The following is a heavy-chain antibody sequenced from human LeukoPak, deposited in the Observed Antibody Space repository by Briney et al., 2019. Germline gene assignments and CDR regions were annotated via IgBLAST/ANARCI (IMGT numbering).Heavy chain of an antibody. J-gene: IGHJ4*02. CDR1: GLTFNTYG. CDR2: IWYDGSNK. V-gene: IGHV3-33*01. D-gene: IGHD2/OR15-2a*01. CDR3: AREGPRGNSQFDY. Sequence: GGSLRLSCAASGLTFNTYGMRWVRQAPGKGLEWVALIWYDGSNKYYTDSVKGRFTISRDNSKNTLYLEMNSLRAEDTAIYYCAREGPRGNSQFDYWGQGTLVTVSS.